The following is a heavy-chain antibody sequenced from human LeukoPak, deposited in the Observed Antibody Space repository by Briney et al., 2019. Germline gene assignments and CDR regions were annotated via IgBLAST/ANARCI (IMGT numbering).Heavy chain of an antibody. CDR2: ISSSSSYI. V-gene: IGHV3-21*01. D-gene: IGHD2-2*02. CDR3: ARGHIVVVPAAILDWFDP. J-gene: IGHJ5*02. CDR1: GFTFSSYS. Sequence: GGSPRLSXAASGFTFSSYSMNWVRQAPGKGLEWVSSISSSSSYIYYADSVMGRFTISRDNAKSSLYLQMNSLRAEDTAVYYCARGHIVVVPAAILDWFDPWGQGTLVTVSS.